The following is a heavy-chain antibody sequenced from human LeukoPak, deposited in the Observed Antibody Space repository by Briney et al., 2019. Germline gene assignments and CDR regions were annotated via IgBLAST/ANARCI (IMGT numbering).Heavy chain of an antibody. CDR3: AKSGYNRFDY. CDR1: GFSFSTSW. D-gene: IGHD5-24*01. CDR2: IKSDGIST. V-gene: IGHV3-74*01. Sequence: GGSLRLSCAASGFSFSTSWMHWVRQAPGKGLVWVSRIKSDGISTTYADSVKGRFTISRDNAKNTLYLQMNSLRAEDTAVYYCAKSGYNRFDYWGQGTLVTVSS. J-gene: IGHJ4*02.